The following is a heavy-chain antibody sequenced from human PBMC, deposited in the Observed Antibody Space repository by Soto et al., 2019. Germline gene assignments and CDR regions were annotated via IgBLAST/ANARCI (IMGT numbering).Heavy chain of an antibody. J-gene: IGHJ6*02. D-gene: IGHD2-15*01. CDR2: ISGDGGST. CDR3: ATGYCSGGSCYEDYYYYYGMDV. CDR1: GFTFSSYA. Sequence: EVQLLESGGDLVQPGGSLRLSCAASGFTFSSYAMSWVRQAPGKGLEWVSVISGDGGSTYYADSVKGRFTISRDNSKNTLYLQMNSLRAEDTAVYYCATGYCSGGSCYEDYYYYYGMDVWGQGTTVTVSS. V-gene: IGHV3-23*01.